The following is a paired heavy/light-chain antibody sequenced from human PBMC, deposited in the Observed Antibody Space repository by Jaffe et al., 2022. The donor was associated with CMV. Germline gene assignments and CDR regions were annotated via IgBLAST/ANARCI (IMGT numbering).Light chain of an antibody. CDR2: DAS. Sequence: EIVLTQSPATLSLSPGERATLSCRASQSVSSYLAWYQQKPGQAPRLLIYDASNRATGIPARFSGSGSGTDFTLTISSLEPEDFAVYYCQQRSNWPLAFGQGTRLEIK. V-gene: IGKV3-11*01. J-gene: IGKJ5*01. CDR1: QSVSSY. CDR3: QQRSNWPLA.
Heavy chain of an antibody. V-gene: IGHV3-48*03. CDR3: ATTRRSRDGYPFRWYYYYMDV. CDR1: GFTFSSYE. J-gene: IGHJ6*03. CDR2: ISSSGSTI. Sequence: EVQLVESGGGLVQPGGSLRLSCAASGFTFSSYEMNWVRQAPGKGLEWVSYISSSGSTIYYADSVKGRFTISRDNAKNSLYLQMNSLRAEDTAVYYCATTRRSRDGYPFRWYYYYMDVWGKGTTVTVSS. D-gene: IGHD5-12*01.